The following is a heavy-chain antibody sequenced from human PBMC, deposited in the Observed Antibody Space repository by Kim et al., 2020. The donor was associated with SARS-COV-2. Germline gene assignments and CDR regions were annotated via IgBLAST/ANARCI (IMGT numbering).Heavy chain of an antibody. Sequence: ASVKVSCKASGYTFASYYMHWVRQAPGQGLEWMGMINPSGGSTSYAQKFQGRVTMTRDTSTSTVYMELSSLRSEDTAVYYCAREAVVPAALDYWGQGTLVTVSS. D-gene: IGHD2-2*01. V-gene: IGHV1-46*01. CDR3: AREAVVPAALDY. CDR1: GYTFASYY. CDR2: INPSGGST. J-gene: IGHJ4*02.